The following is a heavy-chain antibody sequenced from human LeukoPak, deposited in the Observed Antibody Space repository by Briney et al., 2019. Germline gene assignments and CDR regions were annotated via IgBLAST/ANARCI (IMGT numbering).Heavy chain of an antibody. CDR3: ARHSITMVRGVIHNWFDP. CDR1: GGSISSGGYS. V-gene: IGHV4-30-2*01. J-gene: IGHJ5*02. CDR2: INHSGST. Sequence: SQTLSLTCAVSGGSISSGGYSWSWIRQPPGKGLEWIGEINHSGSTNYNPSLKSRVTISVDTSKNQSSLKLSSVTAADTAVYYCARHSITMVRGVIHNWFDPWGQGTLVTVSS. D-gene: IGHD3-10*01.